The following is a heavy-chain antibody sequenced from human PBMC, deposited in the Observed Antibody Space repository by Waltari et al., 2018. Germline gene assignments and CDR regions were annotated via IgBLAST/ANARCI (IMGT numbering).Heavy chain of an antibody. V-gene: IGHV4-59*01. CDR2: IHYSGNT. Sequence: QVQLQESGPGLVKPSETLSLTCVVSGGSISGSYWSWIRQPPGKGLEWLGYIHYSGNTDSNPALKSRVTISVDTSKNQLSLNLNPVTAADTAVYFCARGGGGTAAALWGQGTLVTVSS. CDR1: GGSISGSY. J-gene: IGHJ1*01. D-gene: IGHD6-25*01. CDR3: ARGGGGTAAAL.